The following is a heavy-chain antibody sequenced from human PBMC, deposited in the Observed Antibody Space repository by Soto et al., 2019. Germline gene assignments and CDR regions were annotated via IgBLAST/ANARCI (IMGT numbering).Heavy chain of an antibody. CDR1: GFTFSNAW. CDR2: IKSKTDGGTT. D-gene: IGHD1-1*01. Sequence: GGSLRLSCAASGFTFSNAWINWVRQAPGKGLEWVGRIKSKTDGGTTDYAAPVKGRFTISRDDSKNTLYLQMNSLKTEDTAVYYCTTGMGYNPGFDYWGQGTLVTVSS. CDR3: TTGMGYNPGFDY. J-gene: IGHJ4*02. V-gene: IGHV3-15*07.